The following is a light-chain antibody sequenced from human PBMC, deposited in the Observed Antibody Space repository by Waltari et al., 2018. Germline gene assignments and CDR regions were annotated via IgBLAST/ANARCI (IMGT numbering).Light chain of an antibody. CDR3: QQHGTLPAT. J-gene: IGKJ1*01. V-gene: IGKV3-20*01. CDR1: QSVGSSS. CDR2: RAS. Sequence: EIVLTQSPGTASLSPGERVTISCRASQSVGSSSLAWYQQNPGQAPRLVIYRASRRATGIPDRFSGSGSGTDFSLTISRLEPEDFAVYYCQQHGTLPATFGQGTKVEIK.